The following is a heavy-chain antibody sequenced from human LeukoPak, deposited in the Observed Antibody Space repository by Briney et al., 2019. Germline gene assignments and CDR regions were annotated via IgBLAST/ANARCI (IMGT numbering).Heavy chain of an antibody. J-gene: IGHJ5*01. CDR1: GGSMSSYY. D-gene: IGHD5-18*01. CDR2: IYYSGST. CDR3: ARVVTYWFDP. V-gene: IGHV4-59*01. Sequence: SETLSLTCTVSGGSMSSYYWSWIRQPPGKGLEWIGYIYYSGSTNYNPSLKSRVTISVDTSKNQSSLHLSSVMAADPAVYYGARVVTYWFDPWGPGTLVTASS.